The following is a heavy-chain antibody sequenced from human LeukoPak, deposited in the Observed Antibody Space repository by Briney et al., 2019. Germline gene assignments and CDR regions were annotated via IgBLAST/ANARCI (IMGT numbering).Heavy chain of an antibody. D-gene: IGHD2-2*01. CDR3: ARGVNIVVVPAAIGDY. V-gene: IGHV3-7*01. CDR2: IKTDGSEK. Sequence: GGSLRLSCAASGFTFSSYSMNWVRQAPGKGLEWVAKIKTDGSEKYYVDSVKGRFTISRDNAKNSLFLQMSSLSAEDTAVYYCARGVNIVVVPAAIGDYWGQGTLVTVSS. CDR1: GFTFSSYS. J-gene: IGHJ4*02.